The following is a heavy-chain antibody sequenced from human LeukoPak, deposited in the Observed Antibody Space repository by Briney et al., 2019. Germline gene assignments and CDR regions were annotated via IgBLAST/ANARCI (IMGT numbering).Heavy chain of an antibody. D-gene: IGHD5-24*01. CDR2: IYYSGNT. V-gene: IGHV4-39*07. Sequence: PSDTLSLTCTVSGDSISNSNYYWGWIRQPPGKGLEWIGNIYYSGNTYYNPSLKSRVTMSVDTSKNQFSLKLSSVTAADTAVYYCARDRGEMATIRYFDYWGQGTLVTVSS. J-gene: IGHJ4*02. CDR1: GDSISNSNYY. CDR3: ARDRGEMATIRYFDY.